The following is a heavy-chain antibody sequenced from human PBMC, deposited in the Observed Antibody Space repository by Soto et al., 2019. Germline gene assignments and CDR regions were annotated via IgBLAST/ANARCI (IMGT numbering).Heavy chain of an antibody. CDR1: GFRFRDYW. J-gene: IGHJ5*02. CDR3: AAYCYTMTCTHFHGYS. V-gene: IGHV3-7*03. CDR2: IKQDESDK. D-gene: IGHD3-16*02. Sequence: EVQLVESGGGLVQTGGSLRLSCAVSGFRFRDYWMSWVRQAPGKGLEWVANIKQDESDKYYVDSVKGRFTISRHNAKNALYLQMNSLRVEDTAVYYCAAYCYTMTCTHFHGYSWGQGTQVTVSS.